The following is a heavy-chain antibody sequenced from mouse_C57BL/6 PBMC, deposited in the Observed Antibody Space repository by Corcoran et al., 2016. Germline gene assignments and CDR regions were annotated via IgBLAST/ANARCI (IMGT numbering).Heavy chain of an antibody. J-gene: IGHJ1*03. CDR2: IYPGDGDT. CDR3: ARSQGYYGSSYGGDFDV. CDR1: GYAFSSYW. D-gene: IGHD1-1*01. V-gene: IGHV1-80*01. Sequence: QVQLQQSGAELVKPGASVKISCKASGYAFSSYWMNWVKQRPGKGLEWIGQIYPGDGDTNYNGKFKGKATLTADKSSSTAYMQLSSLTSEDSAVYFCARSQGYYGSSYGGDFDVWGTGTTVTVSS.